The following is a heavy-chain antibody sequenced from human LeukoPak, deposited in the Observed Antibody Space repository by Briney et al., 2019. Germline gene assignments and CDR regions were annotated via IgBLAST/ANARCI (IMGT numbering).Heavy chain of an antibody. V-gene: IGHV3-33*01. D-gene: IGHD6-6*01. CDR1: GFTFSSYG. CDR2: IWYDGSNK. J-gene: IGHJ6*02. CDR3: ARDHYLLAARPVLDYYYYGMDV. Sequence: GGSLRLSCAASGFTFSSYGMHWVRQAPGKGLEWVAVIWYDGSNKYYADSVKGRFTISRDNSKNTLYLQMNSLRAEDTAVYYCARDHYLLAARPVLDYYYYGMDVWGQGTTVTVSS.